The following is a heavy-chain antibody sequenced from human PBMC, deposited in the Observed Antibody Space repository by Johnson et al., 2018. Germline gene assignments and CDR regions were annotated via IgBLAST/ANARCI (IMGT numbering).Heavy chain of an antibody. Sequence: QVQLVESGPGLVKPSETLSLTCTVSGDSISSYSWSWIRQSPGKGLEWIGSMYYSGSTNYNPSLKSRVTISINTSKNQFPLKLNSVTAADPAVYYYARHFDSWGQGILVPVSS. CDR2: MYYSGST. J-gene: IGHJ4*02. V-gene: IGHV4-59*01. CDR3: ARHFDS. CDR1: GDSISSYS.